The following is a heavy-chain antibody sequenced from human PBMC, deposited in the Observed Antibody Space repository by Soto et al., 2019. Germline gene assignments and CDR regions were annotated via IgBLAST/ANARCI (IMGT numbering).Heavy chain of an antibody. D-gene: IGHD3-10*01. CDR1: GFTFSSYA. Sequence: EVQLLESGGGLVQPGGSLRLSCAASGFTFSSYAMSWVRQAPGKGLEWVSAISGSGGSTYYADSVKGRFTISRDNSNNKLYLQMNSLRAEDTAVYYCAKEYYGSGSPTPDAFDIWGQGTMVTVSS. CDR2: ISGSGGST. J-gene: IGHJ3*02. V-gene: IGHV3-23*01. CDR3: AKEYYGSGSPTPDAFDI.